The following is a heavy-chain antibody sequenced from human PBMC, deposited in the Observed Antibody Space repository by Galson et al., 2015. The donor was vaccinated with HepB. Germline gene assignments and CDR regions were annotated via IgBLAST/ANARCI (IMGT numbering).Heavy chain of an antibody. CDR3: ARRRNSGYDY. Sequence: SLRLSCAASGFTFSSYSMNWVRQAPGKGLEWVSYVSSSSSTIYYAGSVKGRFTISRDNAKNSLYLQMNSLRDEDTAVYYCARRRNSGYDYWGQGALVTVSS. CDR2: VSSSSSTI. V-gene: IGHV3-48*02. J-gene: IGHJ4*02. D-gene: IGHD5-12*01. CDR1: GFTFSSYS.